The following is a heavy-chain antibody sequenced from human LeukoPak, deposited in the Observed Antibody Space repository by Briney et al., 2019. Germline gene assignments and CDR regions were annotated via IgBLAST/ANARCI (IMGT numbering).Heavy chain of an antibody. CDR2: MNPNSGNT. J-gene: IGHJ4*02. V-gene: IGHV1-8*01. CDR1: GYTFTSYD. CDR3: ASMTAAAGTRPFDY. D-gene: IGHD6-13*01. Sequence: GASVKVSCKASGYTFTSYDINWVRQATGQGLEWMGWMNPNSGNTGYAQKFQGRVTMTRNTSISTAYMELSSLRSEDTAVYYCASMTAAAGTRPFDYWGQGTLLTVSS.